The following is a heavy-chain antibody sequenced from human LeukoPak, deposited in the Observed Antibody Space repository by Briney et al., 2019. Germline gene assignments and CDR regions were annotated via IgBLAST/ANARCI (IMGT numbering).Heavy chain of an antibody. J-gene: IGHJ5*02. V-gene: IGHV4-34*01. Sequence: SETLSLTCAVYGVSFSGYYWSWIRQPPGKGLEWIGEINHSGSTNYNPSLKSRVTISVDTSKNQFSLKLSSVTAADTAVYYCARHLPLHWFDPWGQGTLVTVSS. CDR3: ARHLPLHWFDP. D-gene: IGHD2-15*01. CDR2: INHSGST. CDR1: GVSFSGYY.